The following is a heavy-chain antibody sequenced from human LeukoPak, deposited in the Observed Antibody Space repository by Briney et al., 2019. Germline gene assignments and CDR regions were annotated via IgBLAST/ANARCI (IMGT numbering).Heavy chain of an antibody. J-gene: IGHJ6*02. CDR1: GYSFTSYW. V-gene: IGHV5-51*01. CDR2: IYPGDSDT. Sequence: KRGESLKISCKGSGYSFTSYWIGWVRQMPGKGLEWMGIIYPGDSDTRYSPSFQGQVTVSADKSISTAYLQWSSLKASDTAMYYCARLWAASSSSWGPYYYYYGMDVWGQGTTVTVSS. D-gene: IGHD6-13*01. CDR3: ARLWAASSSSWGPYYYYYGMDV.